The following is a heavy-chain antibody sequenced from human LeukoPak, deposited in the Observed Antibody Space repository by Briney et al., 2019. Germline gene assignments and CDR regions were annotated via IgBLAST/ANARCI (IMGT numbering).Heavy chain of an antibody. Sequence: PSETLSLTCTVSGGSISSYYWSWIRQPPGKGLEWIGYIYYSGSTNYNPSLQSRVTISVDTPKNQFSLKVNSVTAADTAVYFCARGKLGGINYYDLDVWGKGTTVIVSS. CDR3: ARGKLGGINYYDLDV. J-gene: IGHJ6*04. CDR1: GGSISSYY. V-gene: IGHV4-59*01. CDR2: IYYSGST. D-gene: IGHD3-16*01.